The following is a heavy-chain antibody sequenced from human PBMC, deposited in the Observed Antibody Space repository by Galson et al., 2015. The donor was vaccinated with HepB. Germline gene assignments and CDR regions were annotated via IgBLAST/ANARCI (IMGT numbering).Heavy chain of an antibody. V-gene: IGHV4-59*01. CDR1: GGSISSYY. CDR2: IYYSGST. J-gene: IGHJ4*02. CDR3: ARRAFRDGYYYFDY. Sequence: TLSLTCTVSGGSISSYYWSWIRQPPGKGLDSIGYIYYSGSTNYNPSLKSQVTISVDTSKNQFSLKLSSVTAADTAVYYCARRAFRDGYYYFDYWGLGTLVTVSS. D-gene: IGHD5-24*01.